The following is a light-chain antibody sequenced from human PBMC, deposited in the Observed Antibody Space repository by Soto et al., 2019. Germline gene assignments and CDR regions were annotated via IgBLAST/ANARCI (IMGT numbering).Light chain of an antibody. J-gene: IGKJ5*01. CDR3: QQYGSSSPTT. V-gene: IGKV3-20*01. Sequence: EIVLTQSPDTLSLSPGEGATLSCRASQSVSSNYLAWYQQKPGQAPRLLIYGASTRAAGIPDRFSGGGSGTDFTLTISRLEPEDCAVYYCQQYGSSSPTTFGQGTRLEIE. CDR1: QSVSSNY. CDR2: GAS.